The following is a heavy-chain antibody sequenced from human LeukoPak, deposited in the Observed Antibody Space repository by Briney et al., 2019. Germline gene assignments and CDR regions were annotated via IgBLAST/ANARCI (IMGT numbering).Heavy chain of an antibody. D-gene: IGHD1-1*01. Sequence: GGSLRLSCAASGFTFSSFDMHWVRQPTGQGLEWGSTIGTASDTYYPGSVEGRLTLSRDNAKNSLYLQMNSLTAGDTAVYYCARGPPRGKYYYMDVWGKGTTVTVSS. CDR1: GFTFSSFD. V-gene: IGHV3-13*01. CDR3: ARGPPRGKYYYMDV. CDR2: IGTASDT. J-gene: IGHJ6*03.